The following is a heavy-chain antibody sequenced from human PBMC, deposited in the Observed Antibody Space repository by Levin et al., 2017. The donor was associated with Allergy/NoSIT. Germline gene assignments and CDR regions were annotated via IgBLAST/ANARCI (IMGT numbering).Heavy chain of an antibody. CDR3: ARGGMGWILRSPSSTRELYMDV. D-gene: IGHD2-2*01. Sequence: GGSLRLSCAASGFTFSSYDMHWVRQATGKGLEWVSAIGTAGDTYYPGSVKGRFTISRENAKNSLYLQMNSLRAGDTAVYYCARGGMGWILRSPSSTRELYMDVWGKGTTVTVSS. V-gene: IGHV3-13*04. J-gene: IGHJ6*03. CDR1: GFTFSSYD. CDR2: IGTAGDT.